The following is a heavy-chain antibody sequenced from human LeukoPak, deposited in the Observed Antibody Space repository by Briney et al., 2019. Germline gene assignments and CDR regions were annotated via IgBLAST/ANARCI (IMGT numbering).Heavy chain of an antibody. D-gene: IGHD6-19*01. CDR1: GFTFSSYA. Sequence: GGSLRLSCAASGFTFSSYAMHWVRQAPGKGLERVAVISYDGSNKYYADSVKGRFTISRDNSKNTLYLQMNSLRAEDTAVYYCARGGAYSSGWYFDYWGQGTLVTVSS. CDR2: ISYDGSNK. V-gene: IGHV3-30-3*01. J-gene: IGHJ4*02. CDR3: ARGGAYSSGWYFDY.